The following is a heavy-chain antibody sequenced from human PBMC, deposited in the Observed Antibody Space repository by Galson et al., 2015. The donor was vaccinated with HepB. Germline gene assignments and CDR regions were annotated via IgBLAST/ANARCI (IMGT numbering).Heavy chain of an antibody. D-gene: IGHD6-19*01. V-gene: IGHV3-33*01. CDR1: GFTFSSYG. CDR2: IWYDGSNK. Sequence: SLRLSCAASGFTFSSYGMHWVRQAPGKGLEWVAVIWYDGSNKYYADSVKGRFTISRDNSKNTLYLQMNSLRAEDTAVYYCARSTSGYSSGWLVGYWGQGTLVTVSS. CDR3: ARSTSGYSSGWLVGY. J-gene: IGHJ4*02.